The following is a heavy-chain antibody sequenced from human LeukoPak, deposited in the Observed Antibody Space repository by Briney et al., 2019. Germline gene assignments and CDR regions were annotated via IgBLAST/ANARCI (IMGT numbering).Heavy chain of an antibody. V-gene: IGHV3-48*01. D-gene: IGHD6-13*01. CDR1: GFTFSSYS. CDR3: ARAAAGMKSYDAFDI. CDR2: ISSSSSTI. Sequence: GGSLRLSCAASGFTFSSYSMNWVRQAPGKGLEWVSYISSSSSTIYYADSVKGRFTISRDNSKNTLYLQMNSLRAEDTAVYYCARAAAGMKSYDAFDIWGQGTMVTVSS. J-gene: IGHJ3*02.